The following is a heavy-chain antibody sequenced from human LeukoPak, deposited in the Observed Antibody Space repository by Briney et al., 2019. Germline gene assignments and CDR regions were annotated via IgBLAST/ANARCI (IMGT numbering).Heavy chain of an antibody. CDR3: ARGGTYYRGLLVY. Sequence: ASVPDSRKGSGYTFPSYGISWVRQAPGQGLEWMGWIRAYNGNTNYGQKFQGRVTMTTDTSTSTAYMELRSLRSDDTAVYDCARGGTYYRGLLVYWGQGTLVTVSS. D-gene: IGHD1-26*01. V-gene: IGHV1-18*01. CDR1: GYTFPSYG. J-gene: IGHJ4*02. CDR2: IRAYNGNT.